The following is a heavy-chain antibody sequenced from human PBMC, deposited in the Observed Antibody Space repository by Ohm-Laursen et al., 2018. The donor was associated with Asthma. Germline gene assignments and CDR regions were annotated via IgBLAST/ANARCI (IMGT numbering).Heavy chain of an antibody. V-gene: IGHV3-30-3*01. J-gene: IGHJ4*02. D-gene: IGHD3-3*01. Sequence: SLTLSCTASGFTFRSYAMHWVRHAPGKGLERGAVGGSYYDGGLKYYADSVNGRFTVSRDDSKSTLYLQMNSLRPDDTAVYYCARDVMEWYLPAFDFWGQGTLVTVSS. CDR2: GGSYYDGGLK. CDR1: GFTFRSYA. CDR3: ARDVMEWYLPAFDF.